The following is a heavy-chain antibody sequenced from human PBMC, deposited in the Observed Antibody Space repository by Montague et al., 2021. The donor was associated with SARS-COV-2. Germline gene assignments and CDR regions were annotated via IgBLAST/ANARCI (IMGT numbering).Heavy chain of an antibody. V-gene: IGHV3-74*01. D-gene: IGHD1-1*01. CDR1: GFTFSSYW. Sequence: SLRLSCAASGFTFSSYWMHWVRQVPGKRLVWLSHIDLDGSGTSYADSVVGRFTISRDNAKNKLFLQMDSLRADDTAVYYCTRGERGFYFDYWGRGTLVTVSS. CDR2: IDLDGSGT. CDR3: TRGERGFYFDY. J-gene: IGHJ4*02.